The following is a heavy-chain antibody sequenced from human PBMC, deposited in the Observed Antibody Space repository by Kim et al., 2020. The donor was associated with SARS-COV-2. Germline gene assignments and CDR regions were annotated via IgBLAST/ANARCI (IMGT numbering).Heavy chain of an antibody. CDR2: IYYSGST. CDR1: GGSISSSSYY. Sequence: SETLSLTCTVSGGSISSSSYYWGWIRQPPGKGLEWIGSIYYSGSTYYNPSLKSRVTISVDTSKNQFSLKLSSGTAADTAVYYCARHAYYYDSSGYYYGGGWLDPWGQGTLVTVSS. CDR3: ARHAYYYDSSGYYYGGGWLDP. J-gene: IGHJ5*02. V-gene: IGHV4-39*01. D-gene: IGHD3-22*01.